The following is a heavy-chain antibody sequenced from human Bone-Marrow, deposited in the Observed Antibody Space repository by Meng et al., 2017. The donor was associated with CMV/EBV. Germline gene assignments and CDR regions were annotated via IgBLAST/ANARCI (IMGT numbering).Heavy chain of an antibody. J-gene: IGHJ4*02. D-gene: IGHD6-19*01. CDR2: MSSSGRTI. CDR1: GFTFSEHY. Sequence: RLSCAASGFTFSEHYMTWIRQAPGKGLEWISYMSSSGRTIKYADSVKGRFTISRDNAKNSLYLQMNSLRAEDTAVYYCLQWQSYFEHWGQGTLVTVSS. CDR3: LQWQSYFEH. V-gene: IGHV3-11*01.